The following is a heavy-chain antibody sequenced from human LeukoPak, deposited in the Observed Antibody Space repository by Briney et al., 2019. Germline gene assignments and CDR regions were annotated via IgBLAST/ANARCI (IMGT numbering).Heavy chain of an antibody. CDR3: AISYSSSWYSSVNY. D-gene: IGHD6-13*01. V-gene: IGHV1-2*02. J-gene: IGHJ4*02. Sequence: ASVKVSCKASGYTFTSYDINWVRQATGQGLEWMGWINPNSGGTNYAQKFQGRVTMTRDTSISTAYMELSRLRSDDTAVYYCAISYSSSWYSSVNYWGQGTLVTVSS. CDR1: GYTFTSYD. CDR2: INPNSGGT.